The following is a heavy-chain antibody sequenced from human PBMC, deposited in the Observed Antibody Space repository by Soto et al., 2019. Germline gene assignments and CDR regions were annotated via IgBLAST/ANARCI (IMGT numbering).Heavy chain of an antibody. V-gene: IGHV4-59*08. CDR1: GGSISSYY. Sequence: SETLCLTCTVSGGSISSYYWSWIRQPPGKGLEWIGYIYYSGSTNYNPSLKSRVTISVDTSKNQFSLKLSSVTAADTAVYYCARSDGSIGQRPQPDVWGKGTTVTVSS. D-gene: IGHD3-22*01. CDR2: IYYSGST. J-gene: IGHJ6*04. CDR3: ARSDGSIGQRPQPDV.